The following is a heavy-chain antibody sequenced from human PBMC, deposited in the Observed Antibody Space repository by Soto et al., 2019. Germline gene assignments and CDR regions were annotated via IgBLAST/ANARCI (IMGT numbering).Heavy chain of an antibody. CDR3: ARRPRDYYGMDV. Sequence: GESLKISGKGSGYSFTSYWISWVRQMPGKGLEWMGRIDPSDSYTNYSPSFQGHVTISADKSISTAYLQWSSLKASDTAMYYCARRPRDYYGMDVWGQGTTVTVSS. CDR2: IDPSDSYT. CDR1: GYSFTSYW. J-gene: IGHJ6*02. V-gene: IGHV5-10-1*01.